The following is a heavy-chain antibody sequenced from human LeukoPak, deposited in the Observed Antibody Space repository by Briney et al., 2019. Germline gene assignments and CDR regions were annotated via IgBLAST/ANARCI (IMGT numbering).Heavy chain of an antibody. CDR2: IYTSGST. CDR3: ARENYYMDV. CDR1: GASISSSSYY. V-gene: IGHV4-39*07. Sequence: SETLSLTCTVSGASISSSSYYWAWIRQSPGKGLEWIGRIYTSGSTNYNPSLKSRVTMSVDTSKNQFSLKLSSVTAADTAVYYGARENYYMDVWGKGTTVTVSS. J-gene: IGHJ6*03.